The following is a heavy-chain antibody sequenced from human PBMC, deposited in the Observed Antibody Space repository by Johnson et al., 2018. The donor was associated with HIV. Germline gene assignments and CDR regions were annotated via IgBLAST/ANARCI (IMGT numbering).Heavy chain of an antibody. D-gene: IGHD2-21*01. CDR3: ARGGHAVVAKPFGAFDI. Sequence: QVQLVESGGGVVQPGRSLRLSCAASGFTFSSYAMHWVRQAPGKGLEWVAVIWYDGSNKYYADSVKGRFTISRDNSKNTLYLQMNSLRAEDTAVYYCARGGHAVVAKPFGAFDIWGHGTMVTVSS. CDR2: IWYDGSNK. V-gene: IGHV3-30*04. CDR1: GFTFSSYA. J-gene: IGHJ3*02.